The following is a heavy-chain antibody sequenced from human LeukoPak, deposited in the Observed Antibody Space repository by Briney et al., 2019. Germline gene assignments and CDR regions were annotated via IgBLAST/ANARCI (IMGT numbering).Heavy chain of an antibody. CDR3: ARERLPILSFGYMDV. CDR2: ISYDGSNK. CDR1: GFTFSDYY. V-gene: IGHV3-30-3*01. Sequence: GGSLRLSCAASGFTFSDYYMSWIRQAPGKGLEWVAVISYDGSNKYYADSVKGRFTISRDNSKNTLYLQMNSLRAEDTAVYYCARERLPILSFGYMDVWGKGTTVTVSS. D-gene: IGHD3-3*01. J-gene: IGHJ6*03.